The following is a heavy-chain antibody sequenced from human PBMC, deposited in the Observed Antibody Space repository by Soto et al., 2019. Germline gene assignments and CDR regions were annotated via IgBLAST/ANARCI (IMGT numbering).Heavy chain of an antibody. CDR3: GRGRSGELVVFY. CDR2: ISPVTGGT. V-gene: IGHV1-2*02. J-gene: IGHJ4*02. CDR1: GYTFTGHY. Sequence: QVQLVQSGAEVKKPGASVKVSCKASGYTFTGHYIHWVRQAPGQGPEWMGEISPVTGGTKYAQKFQGRVTMTRDTSITTVYTELNNLSPDDTAVYYCGRGRSGELVVFYWGQGTLVSVSS. D-gene: IGHD1-7*01.